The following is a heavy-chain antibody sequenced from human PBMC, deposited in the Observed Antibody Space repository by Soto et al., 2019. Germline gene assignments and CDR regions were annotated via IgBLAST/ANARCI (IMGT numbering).Heavy chain of an antibody. J-gene: IGHJ4*02. CDR1: GFSLSTSGVG. CDR2: IYWDDDK. D-gene: IGHD3-22*01. CDR3: ARRGTPYYDSRGHYFDY. V-gene: IGHV2-5*02. Sequence: KSGPTLVNPTQTLTLTCTFSGFSLSTSGVGVGWIRQPPGKALEWLALIYWDDDKRYSPSLKSRLTITKDTSKNQVVLTMTNMDPVDTATYYCARRGTPYYDSRGHYFDYWGQGTLVTVSS.